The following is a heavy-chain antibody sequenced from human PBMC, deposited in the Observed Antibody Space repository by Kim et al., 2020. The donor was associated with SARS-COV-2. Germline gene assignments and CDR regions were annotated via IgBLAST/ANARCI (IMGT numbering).Heavy chain of an antibody. CDR2: ISSSSYI. CDR1: GFTFSSYS. CDR3: ARELQEGPYYYYGMDV. V-gene: IGHV3-21*01. J-gene: IGHJ6*02. Sequence: GGSLRLSCAASGFTFSSYSMNWVRQAPGKGLEWVSSISSSSYIYYADSVKGRFTISRDNAKNSLYLQMNSLRAEDTAVYYCARELQEGPYYYYGMDVWGQGTTVTVSS.